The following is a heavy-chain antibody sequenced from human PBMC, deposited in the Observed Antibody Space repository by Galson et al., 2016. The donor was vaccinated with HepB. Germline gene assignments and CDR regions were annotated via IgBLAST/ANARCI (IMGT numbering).Heavy chain of an antibody. J-gene: IGHJ5*02. CDR3: ARGVAVTMGTWFDP. D-gene: IGHD6-19*01. V-gene: IGHV3-33*08. Sequence: LRLSCAPSSFTFSSYAMHWVRQAPGKGLEWVAAIWYDRSEKYYADSVKGRFTISRDNSRNTLYLQMNSLRAEDTAVYYCARGVAVTMGTWFDPWGQGTLVTVSS. CDR1: SFTFSSYA. CDR2: IWYDRSEK.